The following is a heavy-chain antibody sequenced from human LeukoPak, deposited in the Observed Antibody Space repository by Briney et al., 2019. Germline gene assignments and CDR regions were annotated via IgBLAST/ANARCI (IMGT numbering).Heavy chain of an antibody. V-gene: IGHV1-18*01. Sequence: ASVKVSCKASGYTFTSYGISWVRQAPGQGLEWMGWISAYNGNTNYAQKLQGGVTMTTDTSTSTAYMELRSLRSDDTAVYYCARALADFWSGYYTEYYFDYWGQGTLVTVSS. J-gene: IGHJ4*02. CDR2: ISAYNGNT. CDR1: GYTFTSYG. D-gene: IGHD3-3*01. CDR3: ARALADFWSGYYTEYYFDY.